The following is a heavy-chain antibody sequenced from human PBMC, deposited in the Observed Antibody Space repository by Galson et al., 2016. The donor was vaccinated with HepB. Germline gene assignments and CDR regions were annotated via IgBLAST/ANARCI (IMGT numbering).Heavy chain of an antibody. J-gene: IGHJ5*02. CDR2: VSGSGFIT. CDR1: GLSFTTYLTYS. D-gene: IGHD3-3*01. V-gene: IGHV3-23*01. Sequence: SLRLSCAASGLSFTTYLTYSMNWVRQAPGKGLEWVSAVSGSGFITYYADSVKGRYIISRANSKNTLYLQINSLRADDTAVYYCARELVIIGTTHWFDPWGQGTRVTVSS. CDR3: ARELVIIGTTHWFDP.